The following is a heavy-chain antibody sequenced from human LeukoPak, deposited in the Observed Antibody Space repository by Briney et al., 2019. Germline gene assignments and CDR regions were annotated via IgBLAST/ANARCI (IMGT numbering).Heavy chain of an antibody. CDR1: GYTFTSYY. CDR3: ARVGEGYCSGGSCPFDY. V-gene: IGHV1-46*01. J-gene: IGHJ4*02. Sequence: ASVKVSCKASGYTFTSYYMHWVRQAPGQGLEWMGIINPSGGSTSYAQKSQGRVTMTRDTSTSTVYMELSSLRSEDTAVYYCARVGEGYCSGGSCPFDYWGQGTLVTVSS. D-gene: IGHD2-15*01. CDR2: INPSGGST.